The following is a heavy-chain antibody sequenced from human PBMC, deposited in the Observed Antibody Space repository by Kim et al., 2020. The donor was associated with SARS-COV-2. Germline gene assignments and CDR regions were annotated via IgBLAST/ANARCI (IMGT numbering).Heavy chain of an antibody. CDR3: ARLVVPAATNWYFDL. V-gene: IGHV4-59*01. J-gene: IGHJ2*01. D-gene: IGHD2-2*01. Sequence: PSPTSQVTISVATSTNQFSLKLSSVTAADTAVYYCARLVVPAATNWYFDLWGRGTLVTVSS.